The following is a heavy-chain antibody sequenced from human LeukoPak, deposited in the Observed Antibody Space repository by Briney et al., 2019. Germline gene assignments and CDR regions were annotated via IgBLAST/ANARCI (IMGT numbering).Heavy chain of an antibody. CDR3: ARYPGSLFSFDY. CDR2: IYHSGST. Sequence: KSSETLSLTCTVSGYSISSGYYWGWIRQPPGKGLEWIGSIYHSGSTYYNPSLKSRVTISVDTSKNQFSLKLSSVTAADTAVYYCARYPGSLFSFDYWGQGTLVTVSS. V-gene: IGHV4-38-2*02. CDR1: GYSISSGYY. J-gene: IGHJ4*02.